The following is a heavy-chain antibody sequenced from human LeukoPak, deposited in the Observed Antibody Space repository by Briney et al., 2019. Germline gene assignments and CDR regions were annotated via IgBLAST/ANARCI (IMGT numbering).Heavy chain of an antibody. V-gene: IGHV4-34*01. Sequence: SETLSLTCAVYGGSFSGYYWSWIRQPPGKGLEWIGEINHSGSTNYNPSLKSRVTISVDTSKNQFSLKLSSVTAADMAVYYCARSPGYCSGGSCYLFDYWGQGTLVTVSS. CDR2: INHSGST. CDR3: ARSPGYCSGGSCYLFDY. J-gene: IGHJ4*02. CDR1: GGSFSGYY. D-gene: IGHD2-15*01.